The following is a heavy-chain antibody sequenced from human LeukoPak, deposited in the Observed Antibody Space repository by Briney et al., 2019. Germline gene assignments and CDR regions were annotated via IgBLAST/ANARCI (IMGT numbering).Heavy chain of an antibody. Sequence: PGGSLRLSCAASGFTFDDYAMHWVRQAPGKGLEWVSLISGDGGSTYYADSVKGRFTTSRDNSKNSLYLQMNSLRTEDTALYYCAKDAKPYGSGNGWFDPWGQGTLVTVSS. CDR3: AKDAKPYGSGNGWFDP. CDR2: ISGDGGST. CDR1: GFTFDDYA. J-gene: IGHJ5*02. V-gene: IGHV3-43*02. D-gene: IGHD3-10*01.